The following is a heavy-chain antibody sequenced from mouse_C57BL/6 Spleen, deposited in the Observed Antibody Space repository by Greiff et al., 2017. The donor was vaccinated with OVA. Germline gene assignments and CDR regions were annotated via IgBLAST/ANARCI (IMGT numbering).Heavy chain of an antibody. V-gene: IGHV5-4*01. CDR1: GFTFSSYA. Sequence: EVKLVESGGGLVKPGGSLKLSCAASGFTFSSYAMSWVRPTPEKRLEWVATISDGGSYTYYPDNVKGRFTISRDNAKNNLYLQMSHLKSEDTAMYYCARDRGWVFDYWGQGTTLTVSS. D-gene: IGHD3-3*01. J-gene: IGHJ2*01. CDR3: ARDRGWVFDY. CDR2: ISDGGSYT.